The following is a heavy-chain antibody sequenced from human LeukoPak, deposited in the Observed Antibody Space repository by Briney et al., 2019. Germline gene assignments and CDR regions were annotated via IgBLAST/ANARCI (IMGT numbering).Heavy chain of an antibody. J-gene: IGHJ5*02. CDR2: INHSGST. D-gene: IGHD3-16*02. V-gene: IGHV4-34*01. CDR3: ARGVVDYYDYVWGSYRGNWFDP. Sequence: ASETLSLTCTVSGTSLRSNYWSWIRQPPGKGLEWIGEINHSGSTNYNPSLKSRVTISVDTSKNQFSLKLSSVTAADTAVYYCARGVVDYYDYVWGSYRGNWFDPWGQGTLVTVSS. CDR1: GTSLRSNY.